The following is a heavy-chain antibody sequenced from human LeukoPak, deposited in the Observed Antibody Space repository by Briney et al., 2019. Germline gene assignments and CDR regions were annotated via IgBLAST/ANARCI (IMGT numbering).Heavy chain of an antibody. CDR1: GFTFSSYG. CDR3: AKDSRYCSGGFCQYYYYYMDV. D-gene: IGHD2-15*01. J-gene: IGHJ6*03. V-gene: IGHV3-30*02. Sequence: GGSLRLSCAASGFTFSSYGMHWVRQAPGKGLEWVAFIRFDGTNKYYAESVKGRFTISRDNSKNTLYLQMNSLRPGDTAVYYCAKDSRYCSGGFCQYYYYYMDVWGKGTTVTFSS. CDR2: IRFDGTNK.